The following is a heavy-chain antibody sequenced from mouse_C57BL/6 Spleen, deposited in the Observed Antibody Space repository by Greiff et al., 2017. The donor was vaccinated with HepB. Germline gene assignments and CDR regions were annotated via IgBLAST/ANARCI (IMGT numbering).Heavy chain of an antibody. V-gene: IGHV5-17*01. CDR1: GFTFSDYG. Sequence: EVKLMESGGGLVKPGGSLKLSCAASGFTFSDYGMHWVRQAPEKGLEWVAYISSGSSTIYYADTVKGRFTISRDNAKNTLFLQMTSLRAEDTAMYYCARPLSTMVTAFGYWGQGTTLTVSS. J-gene: IGHJ2*01. CDR2: ISSGSSTI. CDR3: ARPLSTMVTAFGY. D-gene: IGHD2-2*01.